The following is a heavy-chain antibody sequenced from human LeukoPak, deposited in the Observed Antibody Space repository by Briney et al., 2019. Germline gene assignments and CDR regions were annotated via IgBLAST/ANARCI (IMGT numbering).Heavy chain of an antibody. Sequence: WETLSLTCTVSGGSINSYYWTWIRQPPGKGLEWIGYIYYSGSTNYNPSLKSRATISVDTSKNQFSLKLSSVTAADTAVYYCARGGGSGWYFDYWGQGTLVTVSS. D-gene: IGHD6-19*01. CDR2: IYYSGST. CDR3: ARGGGSGWYFDY. J-gene: IGHJ4*02. V-gene: IGHV4-59*01. CDR1: GGSINSYY.